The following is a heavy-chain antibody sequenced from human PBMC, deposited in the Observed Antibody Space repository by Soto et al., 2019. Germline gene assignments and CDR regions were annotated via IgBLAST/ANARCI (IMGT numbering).Heavy chain of an antibody. CDR1: GGSISSGGYS. CDR3: ARDFRKGFFDY. V-gene: IGHV4-30-2*01. CDR2: VYHSWST. J-gene: IGHJ4*02. Sequence: PSETLSLTCAVSGGSISSGGYSWSWIRQPPGKGLEWIGYVYHSWSTYYNQSLKSRVTISVDRSKNQFSLKLSSVTAADTAVYYCARDFRKGFFDYWGQGTLVTVSS.